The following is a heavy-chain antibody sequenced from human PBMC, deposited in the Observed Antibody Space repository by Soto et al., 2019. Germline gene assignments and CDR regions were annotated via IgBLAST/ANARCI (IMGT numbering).Heavy chain of an antibody. CDR3: ARAKIMITFGGALDAFDI. J-gene: IGHJ3*02. CDR2: IIPIFGTA. D-gene: IGHD3-16*01. Sequence: QVQLVQSGAEVKKPGSSVKVSCKASGGTFSSYAISWVRQAPGQGLEWMGGIIPIFGTANYAQKFQGRVTITADDSTRTAYMELSSLRSEDTAVYYCARAKIMITFGGALDAFDIWGQGTMVTVSS. CDR1: GGTFSSYA. V-gene: IGHV1-69*01.